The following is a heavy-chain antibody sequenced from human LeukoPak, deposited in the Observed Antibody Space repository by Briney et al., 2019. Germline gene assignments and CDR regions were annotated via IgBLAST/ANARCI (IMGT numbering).Heavy chain of an antibody. CDR3: AKTTVTTRGAHPYFDY. D-gene: IGHD4-17*01. V-gene: IGHV3-21*01. Sequence: PGGSLRLSCAAAGFAFKTYSMSWVRQPPGKGLEWVAAISNSANYMYYVDSVKGRFTISRDNARNSLYLQMNSLRAEDTAVYYCAKTTVTTRGAHPYFDYWGQGTLVTVSS. CDR1: GFAFKTYS. CDR2: ISNSANYM. J-gene: IGHJ4*02.